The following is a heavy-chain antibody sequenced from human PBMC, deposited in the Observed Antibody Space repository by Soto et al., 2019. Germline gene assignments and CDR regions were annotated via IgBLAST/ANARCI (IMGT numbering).Heavy chain of an antibody. CDR1: GGSISSGGYY. J-gene: IGHJ5*02. D-gene: IGHD3-9*01. Sequence: SETLSLTCTVSGGSISSGGYYWSWIRQHPGKGLEWIGYIYYSGSTYYNPSLKSRVTISVDTSKNQFSLKLSSVTAADTAVYYCARAWGGRYDILTAYSNNWFDPWGQGTLVTVSS. CDR2: IYYSGST. V-gene: IGHV4-31*03. CDR3: ARAWGGRYDILTAYSNNWFDP.